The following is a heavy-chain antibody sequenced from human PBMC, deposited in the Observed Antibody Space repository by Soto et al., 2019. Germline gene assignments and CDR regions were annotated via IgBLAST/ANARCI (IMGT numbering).Heavy chain of an antibody. J-gene: IGHJ4*02. CDR1: GDNVSSNSAA. CDR3: ARDGPYCISTSCLLVFYSYFDY. CDR2: TYYRSKWYN. D-gene: IGHD2-2*01. Sequence: TQTLSITCDISGDNVSSNSAAWNWIRQSPSRGLEWLGRTYYRSKWYNDYAVSVKSRITINPDTSKNQFSLQLNSVTPEDTAVYYCARDGPYCISTSCLLVFYSYFDYWGQGTLVPVSS. V-gene: IGHV6-1*01.